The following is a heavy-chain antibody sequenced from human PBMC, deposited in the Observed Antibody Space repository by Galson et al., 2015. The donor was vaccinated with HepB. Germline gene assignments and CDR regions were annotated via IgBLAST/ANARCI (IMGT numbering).Heavy chain of an antibody. CDR2: ISGTGDYT. CDR1: GFTFSNYA. CDR3: ANSSTLS. Sequence: SLRLSCAASGFTFSNYAMSWVRQAPRKGLEWVSIISGTGDYTYYADSVKGRFTISRDNSKNTLYLQMNSLRADDTAIYYCANSSTLSWGQGTLVTVSS. V-gene: IGHV3-23*01. D-gene: IGHD6-6*01. J-gene: IGHJ4*02.